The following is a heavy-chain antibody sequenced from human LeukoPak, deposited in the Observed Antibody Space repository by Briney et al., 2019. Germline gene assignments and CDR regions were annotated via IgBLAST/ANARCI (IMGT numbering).Heavy chain of an antibody. CDR1: EFTFSTYS. J-gene: IGHJ4*02. D-gene: IGHD3-22*01. CDR2: ISGSSSYI. CDR3: ARGEYYYDSSGIEDY. Sequence: GGSLRLSYAASEFTFSTYSMNWVRQAPGKGLEWVSFISGSSSYIYYADSVKDRLTISRDNAKNSLYLQMNSLRAEDTAVYYCARGEYYYDSSGIEDYWGQGTLVTVSS. V-gene: IGHV3-21*01.